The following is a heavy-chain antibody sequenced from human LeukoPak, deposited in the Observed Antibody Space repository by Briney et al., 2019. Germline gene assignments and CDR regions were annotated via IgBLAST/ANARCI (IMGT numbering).Heavy chain of an antibody. J-gene: IGHJ3*02. CDR3: AREGYYYDSSGYLGYAFDI. CDR1: GGTFSSYA. CDR2: IIPTFGTA. D-gene: IGHD3-22*01. Sequence: ASVKVSCKASGGTFSSYAISWVRQAPGQGLEWMGGIIPTFGTANYAQKFPGRVTITTDESTSTAYMELSSLRSEDTAVYYCAREGYYYDSSGYLGYAFDIWGQGTMVTVSS. V-gene: IGHV1-69*05.